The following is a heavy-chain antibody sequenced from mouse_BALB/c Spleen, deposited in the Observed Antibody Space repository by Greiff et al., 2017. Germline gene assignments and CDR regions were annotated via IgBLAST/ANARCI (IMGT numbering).Heavy chain of an antibody. V-gene: IGHV5-6-3*01. CDR2: INSNGGST. CDR3: ARDGGTAMDY. Sequence: EVQLVESGGGLVQPGGSLKLSCAASGFTFSSYGMSWVRQTPDKRLELVATINSNGGSTYYPDSVKGRFTISRDNAKNTLYLQMSSLKSEDTAMYYCARDGGTAMDYWGQGTSVTVSS. J-gene: IGHJ4*01. D-gene: IGHD3-3*01. CDR1: GFTFSSYG.